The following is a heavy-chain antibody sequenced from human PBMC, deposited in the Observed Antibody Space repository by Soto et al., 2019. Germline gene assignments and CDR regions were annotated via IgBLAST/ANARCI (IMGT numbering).Heavy chain of an antibody. CDR2: IIPIFGTA. CDR3: ARGYYYDSSGYLFEMDY. Sequence: SVKVSCKASGGTFSSYAISWVRQAPGQGLEWMGGIIPIFGTANYAQKFQGRVTITADESTSTAYMELSSLRSEDTAVYYCARGYYYDSSGYLFEMDYWGQGTLVNV. J-gene: IGHJ4*02. D-gene: IGHD3-22*01. CDR1: GGTFSSYA. V-gene: IGHV1-69*13.